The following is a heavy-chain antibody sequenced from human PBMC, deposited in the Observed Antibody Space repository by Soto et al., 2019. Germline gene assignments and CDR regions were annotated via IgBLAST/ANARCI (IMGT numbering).Heavy chain of an antibody. J-gene: IGHJ4*02. CDR3: ARQGSY. Sequence: PSETLSLTCNVSGVSISDTIHYWGWIRQPPGKGLEWIGTIYFNGNTFYNPSLKSRLTISVDTSKNQISLRLTSVTAADTAVYYCARQGSYWGQGTLVTVSS. CDR2: IYFNGNT. V-gene: IGHV4-39*01. CDR1: GVSISDTIHY.